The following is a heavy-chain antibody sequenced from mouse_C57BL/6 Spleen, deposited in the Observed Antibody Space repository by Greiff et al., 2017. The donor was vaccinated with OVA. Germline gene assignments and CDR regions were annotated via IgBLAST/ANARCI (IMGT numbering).Heavy chain of an antibody. V-gene: IGHV1-15*01. D-gene: IGHD1-1*01. Sequence: VQLQQSGAGLVRPGASVTLSCKASGYTFTDYEMHWVKQTPVHGLEWIGAIDPETGGTAYNQKFKGKAILTADKSSSTAYMELRSLTSEDSAVYYCTRTGSRRYYAMDYWGQGTSVTVSS. J-gene: IGHJ4*01. CDR3: TRTGSRRYYAMDY. CDR1: GYTFTDYE. CDR2: IDPETGGT.